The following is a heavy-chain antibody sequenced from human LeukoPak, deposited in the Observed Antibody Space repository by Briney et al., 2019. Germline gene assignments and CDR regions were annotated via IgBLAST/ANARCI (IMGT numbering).Heavy chain of an antibody. CDR2: INPSGGST. CDR1: GYTFTTYY. CDR3: AGSSGWYCDY. D-gene: IGHD6-19*01. Sequence: ASVRVSCKASGYTFTTYYMRWVRQAPGQGLEWVGIINPSGGSTTYAQKFQGRVTITRDTSTSTVYMELSSLRSEETALYYCAGSSGWYCDYWGQGTLVTVSS. V-gene: IGHV1-46*01. J-gene: IGHJ4*02.